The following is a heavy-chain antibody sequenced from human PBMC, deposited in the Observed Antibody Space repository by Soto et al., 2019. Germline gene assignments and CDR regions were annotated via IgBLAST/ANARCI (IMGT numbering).Heavy chain of an antibody. D-gene: IGHD6-19*01. CDR3: ARSSGLGIDF. Sequence: QMQLVESGGGVVQPGRSLRLSCAAPGFTFNTHGMHWVRQAPGKGLEWVAVIWYDESKKYYEDSVTGRFTISRDNSRSALYLQMDSLRAEDTGVYYCARSSGLGIDFWGQGTLVTVSS. V-gene: IGHV3-33*01. CDR2: IWYDESKK. J-gene: IGHJ4*02. CDR1: GFTFNTHG.